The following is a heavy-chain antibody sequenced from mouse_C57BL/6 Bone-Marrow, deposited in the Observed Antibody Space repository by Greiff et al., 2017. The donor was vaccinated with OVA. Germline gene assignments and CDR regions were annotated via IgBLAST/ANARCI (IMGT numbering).Heavy chain of an antibody. D-gene: IGHD3-1*01. Sequence: QVQLQQSGAELARPGASVKLSCKASGYTFTSYGISWVKQRTGQGLEWIGEIYPRSGNTYYNEKFKGKATLTADKSSRTAYMELRSLTSEDSAVYFCAREGGFYWYFDVWGTGTTVTVSS. V-gene: IGHV1-81*01. CDR2: IYPRSGNT. J-gene: IGHJ1*03. CDR3: AREGGFYWYFDV. CDR1: GYTFTSYG.